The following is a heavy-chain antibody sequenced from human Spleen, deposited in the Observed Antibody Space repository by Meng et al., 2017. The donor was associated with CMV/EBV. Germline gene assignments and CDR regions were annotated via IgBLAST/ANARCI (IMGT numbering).Heavy chain of an antibody. D-gene: IGHD5-24*01. CDR2: MRPSGHHS. Sequence: CKALGDTLSDYKIHCMRQAPGQQLEWMGIMRPSGHHSGFAQKFKGRAAMTRGPSTRTVYMELSSLKSEDTALYYCAREPLDGYRFDYWGQGTLVTVSS. V-gene: IGHV1-46*01. J-gene: IGHJ4*02. CDR3: AREPLDGYRFDY. CDR1: GDTLSDYK.